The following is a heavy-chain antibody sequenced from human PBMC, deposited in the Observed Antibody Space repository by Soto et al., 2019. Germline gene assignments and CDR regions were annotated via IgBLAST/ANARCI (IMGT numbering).Heavy chain of an antibody. Sequence: QVQLQESGPGLVKPSETLSLTCTVSGASISSYYWSWIRQPPGKGLEWIGYIYYSGRTNYNPSLKSRVTISVDTSKNQFSLKLSSVTAADAAVYYCARARIAAAAPALFDYWGQGTLVTVSS. CDR2: IYYSGRT. CDR1: GASISSYY. CDR3: ARARIAAAAPALFDY. V-gene: IGHV4-59*01. D-gene: IGHD6-13*01. J-gene: IGHJ4*02.